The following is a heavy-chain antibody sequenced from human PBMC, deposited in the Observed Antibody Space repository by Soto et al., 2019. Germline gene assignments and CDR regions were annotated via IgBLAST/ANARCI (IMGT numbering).Heavy chain of an antibody. CDR1: GGSISSYY. CDR3: ARAWGEAFDF. J-gene: IGHJ4*02. V-gene: IGHV4-59*01. D-gene: IGHD3-16*01. CDR2: IYYTGST. Sequence: SETLSLTCTVSGGSISSYYWSWIRQPPGKGLEWIGYIYYTGSTNYNPSLKSRVTISVDTSKNQFSLKLSSVTAADTAVYYCARAWGEAFDFWGQGTLVTVSS.